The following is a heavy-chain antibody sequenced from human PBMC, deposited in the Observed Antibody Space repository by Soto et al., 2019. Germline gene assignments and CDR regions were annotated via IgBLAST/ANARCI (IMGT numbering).Heavy chain of an antibody. CDR3: ARGRGRYSSGWSWFDP. CDR2: IFQSGST. V-gene: IGHV4-4*02. D-gene: IGHD6-19*01. J-gene: IGHJ5*02. CDR1: GGTIRSPDW. Sequence: PSETLSLTCGVSGGTIRSPDWWTWVRQPPGKGLEWIGEIFQSGSTSYTPSLESRVTISVDKSKNQFSLTLTSVTAADTAVYFCARGRGRYSSGWSWFDPWGQGILVTVS.